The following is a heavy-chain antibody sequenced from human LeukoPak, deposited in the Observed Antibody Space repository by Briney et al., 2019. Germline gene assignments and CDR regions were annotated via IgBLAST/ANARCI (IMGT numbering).Heavy chain of an antibody. CDR2: ISSSSSYI. CDR3: ARDRGSGSPFDY. D-gene: IGHD3-10*01. V-gene: IGHV3-21*01. Sequence: KPGGSLRLSCAASGFTFSSYSMNWVRQAPGKGLEWVSSISSSSSYIYYADSVKGRFTISRDNAKNSLYLQMNSLRAEDTAVYYCARDRGSGSPFDYWGQGTLVTVSS. J-gene: IGHJ4*02. CDR1: GFTFSSYS.